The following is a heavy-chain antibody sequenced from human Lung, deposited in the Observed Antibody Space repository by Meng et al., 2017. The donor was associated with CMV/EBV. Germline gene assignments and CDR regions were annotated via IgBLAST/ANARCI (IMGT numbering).Heavy chain of an antibody. CDR2: ISYDGSNK. CDR1: GFTFSSYA. CDR3: ARGYGAQLGNWFDP. J-gene: IGHJ5*02. V-gene: IGHV3-30*04. Sequence: ASGFTFSSYAMHWVRQAPGKGLGWVAVISYDGSNKYYADSVKGRFTISRDNSKNTLYLQMNSLRAEDTAVYYCARGYGAQLGNWFDPWGQGTLVTVSS. D-gene: IGHD2-15*01.